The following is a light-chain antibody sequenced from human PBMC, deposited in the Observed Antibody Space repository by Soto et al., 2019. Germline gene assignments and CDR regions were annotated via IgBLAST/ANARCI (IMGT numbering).Light chain of an antibody. J-gene: IGKJ4*01. CDR1: QSVYSM. V-gene: IGKV3-15*01. CDR3: QQYYKWPLT. Sequence: EIVMTQSPATLSVSPGERATLSCRASQSVYSMLAWYQQKPGQAPRLLIYDASTRATGIPASFSGSGSGTEFTLTISSLQSQDLAVYYCQQYYKWPLTFGGGTKVEI. CDR2: DAS.